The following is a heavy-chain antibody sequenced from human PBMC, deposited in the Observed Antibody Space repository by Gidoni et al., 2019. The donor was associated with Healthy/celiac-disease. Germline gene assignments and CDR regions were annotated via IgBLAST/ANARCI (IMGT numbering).Heavy chain of an antibody. J-gene: IGHJ5*02. CDR1: VFTFSSYA. CDR3: AKPPRFMGELSFTADWFDP. CDR2: ISGSGGST. D-gene: IGHD3-16*02. Sequence: EVQLLESGGGLVQPGGSLRLSCAASVFTFSSYAMSWVRQAPGKGLEWVSAISGSGGSTYYADSVKGRFTISRDNSKNTLYLQMNSLRAEDTAVYYCAKPPRFMGELSFTADWFDPWGQGTLFTVSS. V-gene: IGHV3-23*01.